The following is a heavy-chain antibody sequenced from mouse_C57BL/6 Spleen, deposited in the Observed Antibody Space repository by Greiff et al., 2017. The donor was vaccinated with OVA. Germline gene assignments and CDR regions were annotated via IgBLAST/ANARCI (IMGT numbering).Heavy chain of an antibody. CDR2: IDPSDSYT. CDR3: ARPYYYGSSSAWFAY. V-gene: IGHV1-69*01. J-gene: IGHJ3*01. CDR1: GYTFTSYW. D-gene: IGHD1-1*01. Sequence: QVQLQQSGAELVMPGASVKLSCKASGYTFTSYWMHWVKQRPGQGLEWIGEIDPSDSYTNYNRKFKGKSTLTVDKSSSTAYMQLSSLTSEDSAVYYCARPYYYGSSSAWFAYWGQGTLVTVSA.